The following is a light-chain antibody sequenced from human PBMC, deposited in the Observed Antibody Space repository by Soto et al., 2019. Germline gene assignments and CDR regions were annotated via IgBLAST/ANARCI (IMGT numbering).Light chain of an antibody. CDR3: QQTYSTPRT. J-gene: IGKJ1*01. CDR1: QSISSY. CDR2: AAS. Sequence: QMAKSPFFLSASVGASVTLTCRASQSISSYLNWFQQKPGKAPKLLIYAASSLQTGVPSRFSGSGSATDFSLTISSLQPEDFSPYYCQQTYSTPRTFDHGTKVAIK. V-gene: IGKV1-39*01.